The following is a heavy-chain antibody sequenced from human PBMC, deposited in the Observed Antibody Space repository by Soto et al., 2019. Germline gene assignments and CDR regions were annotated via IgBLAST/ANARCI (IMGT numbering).Heavy chain of an antibody. Sequence: SVKVSCKASGVTFSNYAISWVRQAPGQGLEWMGGIIPIFGTANYAQKFQGRVTITADESTSTAYMELSSLRSEDTAVYYCARSGSSGYSDYWGQGTLVTVSS. CDR1: GVTFSNYA. CDR3: ARSGSSGYSDY. CDR2: IIPIFGTA. D-gene: IGHD3-22*01. V-gene: IGHV1-69*13. J-gene: IGHJ4*02.